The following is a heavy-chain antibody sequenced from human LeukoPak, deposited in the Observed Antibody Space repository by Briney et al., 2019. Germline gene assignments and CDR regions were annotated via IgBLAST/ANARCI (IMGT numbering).Heavy chain of an antibody. CDR1: GGSISSGSYY. CDR2: IYTGGST. J-gene: IGHJ4*02. D-gene: IGHD5-12*01. CDR3: AREVAAGDGGY. Sequence: KPSQTLSLTCTVSGGSISSGSYYWSWIRQPAGKGLEWIGRIYTGGSTNYNPALKSRVTIPLDTSKNQFSLKLSSVTAADTAVYYCAREVAAGDGGYWGQGTLVTVSS. V-gene: IGHV4-61*02.